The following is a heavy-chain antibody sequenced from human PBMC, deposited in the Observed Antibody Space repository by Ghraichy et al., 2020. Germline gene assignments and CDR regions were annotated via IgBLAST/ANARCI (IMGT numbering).Heavy chain of an antibody. CDR3: ARDGYASGWFN. V-gene: IGHV3-11*01. CDR2: ISGDGTTE. CDR1: GFVFSDYY. D-gene: IGHD6-19*01. Sequence: GGSLRLSCAASGFVFSDYYMSWIRQAPGKGLEWVAYISGDGTTESYADSVKGRFSISRDNAKNSLSLQMNGLRADDTAVYFCARDGYASGWFNWGRGTLVTVAS. J-gene: IGHJ4*02.